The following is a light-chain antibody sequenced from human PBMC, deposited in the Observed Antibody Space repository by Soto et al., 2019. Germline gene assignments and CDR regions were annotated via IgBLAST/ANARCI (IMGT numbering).Light chain of an antibody. CDR3: NSHTSSNTRV. V-gene: IGLV2-14*01. CDR2: EVS. Sequence: QSVLTQPASVSGSPGQSITISCTGTSXDVGGYNHVSWYQHHPGKAPKLMIYEVSNRPSGVSNRFSGSKSGNTASLTISGLQADDEADYYCNSHTSSNTRVFGTGTKVTLL. CDR1: SXDVGGYNH. J-gene: IGLJ1*01.